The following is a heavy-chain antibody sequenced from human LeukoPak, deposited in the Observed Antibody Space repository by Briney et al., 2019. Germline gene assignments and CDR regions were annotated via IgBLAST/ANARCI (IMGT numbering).Heavy chain of an antibody. V-gene: IGHV3-66*02. Sequence: GGSLRLSCAVSGFTVSSNYMIWVRQALGRGLEWVSLIYSGGSTDYADSVKGRFTISRDNSKNTVDLQMNSLRPEDTAVYYCARLDSCSHHLPDWGQGALVTVSS. CDR3: ARLDSCSHHLPD. D-gene: IGHD2-15*01. J-gene: IGHJ4*02. CDR2: IYSGGST. CDR1: GFTVSSNY.